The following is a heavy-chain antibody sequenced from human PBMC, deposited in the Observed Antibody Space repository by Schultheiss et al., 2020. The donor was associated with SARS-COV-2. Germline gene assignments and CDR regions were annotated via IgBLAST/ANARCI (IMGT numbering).Heavy chain of an antibody. V-gene: IGHV4-59*01. CDR2: IYDSGCT. D-gene: IGHD3-10*01. Sequence: GSLRLSCTVSGDSISSDYWSWIRQPPGKGLEWVGYIYDSGCTSYNPSLKSRITISVDTSKNYFSLKLSSVTAADTAVYYCAREPYGSGDRRKFGMDVWGQGTTVTVSS. CDR1: GDSISSDY. CDR3: AREPYGSGDRRKFGMDV. J-gene: IGHJ6*02.